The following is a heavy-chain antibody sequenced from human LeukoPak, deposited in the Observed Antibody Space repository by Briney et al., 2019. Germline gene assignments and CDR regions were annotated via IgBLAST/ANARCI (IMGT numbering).Heavy chain of an antibody. CDR3: ARDYSRIFDH. V-gene: IGHV4-39*07. D-gene: IGHD2-15*01. Sequence: SETLSLTCTVSGGSISSSSYYWGWIRQPPGKGLEWIGSIYYSGSTYYNPSLKSRVTISVDTSKNQFSLKLSSVTAADTAVYYCARDYSRIFDHWGQGTLVTVSS. CDR2: IYYSGST. CDR1: GGSISSSSYY. J-gene: IGHJ4*02.